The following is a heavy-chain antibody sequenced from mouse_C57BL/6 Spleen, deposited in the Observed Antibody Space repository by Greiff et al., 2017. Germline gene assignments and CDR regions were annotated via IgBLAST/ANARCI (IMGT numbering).Heavy chain of an antibody. CDR1: GYTFTSYW. D-gene: IGHD2-5*01. V-gene: IGHV1-59*01. CDR3: ARSQYSNYENY. Sequence: QVQLQQPGAELVRPGTSVKLSCKASGYTFTSYWMHWVKQRPGQGLEWIGVIDPSDSYTNYNQKFKGKATLTVDTSSSTAYMQLSSLTSEDSAVYYCARSQYSNYENYWGQGTTLTVSS. J-gene: IGHJ2*01. CDR2: IDPSDSYT.